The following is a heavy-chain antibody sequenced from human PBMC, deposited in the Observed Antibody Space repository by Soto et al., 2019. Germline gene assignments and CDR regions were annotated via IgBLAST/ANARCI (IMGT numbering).Heavy chain of an antibody. CDR3: ASQDYSSSTDASFLVNGYFDL. Sequence: QMQLQESGPGLVKPSGTLSLTCGVSGGSISSSKWWTWVRQPPGKGPEWIGEIYHSGSTNYNPSLTSRVTISFDKSNNQFSPTLTSVTAADTAVYYCASQDYSSSTDASFLVNGYFDLWGRGILVTVSS. J-gene: IGHJ2*01. CDR2: IYHSGST. D-gene: IGHD6-6*01. V-gene: IGHV4-4*02. CDR1: GGSISSSKW.